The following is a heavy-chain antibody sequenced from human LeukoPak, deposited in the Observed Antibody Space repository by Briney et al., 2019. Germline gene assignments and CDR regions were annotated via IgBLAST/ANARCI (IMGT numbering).Heavy chain of an antibody. V-gene: IGHV1-18*01. Sequence: ASVKVSCKASGYTFTSYGISWVRQAPGQGLERMGWISAYNGNTNYAQKLQGRVTMTTDTSTSTAYMELRSLRSDDTAVYYCARVSSAMVLYDYWGQGTLVTVSS. CDR2: ISAYNGNT. D-gene: IGHD5-18*01. J-gene: IGHJ4*02. CDR3: ARVSSAMVLYDY. CDR1: GYTFTSYG.